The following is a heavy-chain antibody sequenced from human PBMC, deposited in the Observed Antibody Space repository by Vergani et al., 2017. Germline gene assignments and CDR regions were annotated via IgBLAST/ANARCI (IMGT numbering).Heavy chain of an antibody. CDR1: GGPISSYY. J-gene: IGHJ4*02. D-gene: IGHD3-3*01. V-gene: IGHV4-59*01. CDR2: IYYSGST. CDR3: ASLTYYDFWSGHYFDY. Sequence: QVQLQESGPGLVKPSETLSLTCTVSGGPISSYYWSWIRQPPGKGLEWIGYIYYSGSTNHNPPLKSRVTISVDTSKNQCSLKLSSVTAADTAVYYCASLTYYDFWSGHYFDYWGQGTLVTVSS.